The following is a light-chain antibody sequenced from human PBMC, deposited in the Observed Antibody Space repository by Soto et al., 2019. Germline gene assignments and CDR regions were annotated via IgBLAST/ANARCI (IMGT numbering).Light chain of an antibody. Sequence: QSALTQPASLSGSPGQSITISCTGTSSDIGAYDYVSWFQQHPGKAPKLMISEVNNRPSGVSNRFSGSKSGNTAYLTISGLQVEDEAEYFCFSFTNTSPHVFGTGTKLTVL. CDR3: FSFTNTSPHV. CDR1: SSDIGAYDY. V-gene: IGLV2-14*01. CDR2: EVN. J-gene: IGLJ1*01.